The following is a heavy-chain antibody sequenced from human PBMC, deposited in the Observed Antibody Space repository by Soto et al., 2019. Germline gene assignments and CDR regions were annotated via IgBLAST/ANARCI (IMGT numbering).Heavy chain of an antibody. CDR1: GGSITSHNW. V-gene: IGHV4-4*02. D-gene: IGHD5-18*01. J-gene: IGHJ5*02. Sequence: QVQLQESGPGLVKSSGTLSLTCGVSGGSITSHNWWTWVRQPPGLGLEWIGEIYHSGSTNYNPSLKSRVNISVDKSTNQFSLRLTSVTAADTAIYFCARDRTSAGGFSRRWIDPWGRGTLVTVS. CDR3: ARDRTSAGGFSRRWIDP. CDR2: IYHSGST.